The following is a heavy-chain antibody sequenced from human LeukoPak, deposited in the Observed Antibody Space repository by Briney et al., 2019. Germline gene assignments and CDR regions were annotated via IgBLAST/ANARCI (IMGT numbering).Heavy chain of an antibody. CDR2: IYHSGST. V-gene: IGHV4-38-2*01. CDR3: ARRIGYSSSWSNWFDP. Sequence: SETLSLTCAVSGYSISSGYYWGWIRQPPGKGLEWIGSIYHSGSTYYNPSLKSRVTISVDTSKNQFSLKLSSVTAADTAVYYCARRIGYSSSWSNWFDPWGQGTPVTVSS. CDR1: GYSISSGYY. D-gene: IGHD6-13*01. J-gene: IGHJ5*02.